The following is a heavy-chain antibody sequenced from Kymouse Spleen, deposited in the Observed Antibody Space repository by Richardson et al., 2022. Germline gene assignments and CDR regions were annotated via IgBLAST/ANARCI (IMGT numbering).Heavy chain of an antibody. CDR1: GFTFSNAW. Sequence: EVQLVESGGGLVKPGGSLRLSCAASGFTFSNAWMSWVRQAPGKGLEWVGRIKSKTDGGTTDYAAPVKGRFTISRDDSKNTLYLQMNSLKTEDTAVYYCTTERITMVRGVPYYYYYGMDVWGQGTTVTVSS. CDR2: IKSKTDGGTT. D-gene: IGHD3-10*01. J-gene: IGHJ6*02. CDR3: TTERITMVRGVPYYYYYGMDV. V-gene: IGHV3-15*01.